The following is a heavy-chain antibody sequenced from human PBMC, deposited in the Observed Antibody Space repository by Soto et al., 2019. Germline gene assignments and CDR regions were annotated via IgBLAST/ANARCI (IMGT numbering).Heavy chain of an antibody. V-gene: IGHV4-59*01. CDR1: GGSISSYY. Sequence: PSETLSLTCTVSGGSISSYYWSWIRQPPGKGLEWIGYIYYSGSTNYNPSLKSRVTISVDTSKNQFSLKLSSVTAADTAVYYFSRGTPYYDFWSGSPRSPFDPWGQGTLVTVSS. CDR3: SRGTPYYDFWSGSPRSPFDP. D-gene: IGHD3-3*01. CDR2: IYYSGST. J-gene: IGHJ5*02.